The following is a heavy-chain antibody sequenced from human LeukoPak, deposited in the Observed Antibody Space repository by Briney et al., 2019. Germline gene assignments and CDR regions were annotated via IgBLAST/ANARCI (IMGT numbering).Heavy chain of an antibody. CDR2: IYSGGST. J-gene: IGHJ5*02. Sequence: PGGSLRLSCAASGFTVSSNYMSRVRQAPGKGLEWVSVIYSGGSTCYADSVKGRFTISRDNSKNTLYLQMSDLRAEDTAVYYCAKPLLEWSTAIIGDHWGQGVLVTVSS. CDR1: GFTVSSNY. CDR3: AKPLLEWSTAIIGDH. V-gene: IGHV3-66*02. D-gene: IGHD3-3*01.